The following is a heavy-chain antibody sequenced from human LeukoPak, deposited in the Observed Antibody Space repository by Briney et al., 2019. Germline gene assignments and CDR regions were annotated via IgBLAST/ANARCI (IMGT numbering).Heavy chain of an antibody. CDR1: GFTFSSYA. J-gene: IGHJ4*02. CDR2: ISYDGSNK. Sequence: GGSLRLSCAASGFTFSSYAMHWVRQAPGKGLEWVAVISYDGSNKYYADSVKGRFTISRDNSKNTLYLQMNSLRAEDTVVYYCARDWSQRWGQGTLVTVSS. CDR3: ARDWSQR. V-gene: IGHV3-30-3*01. D-gene: IGHD2-2*01.